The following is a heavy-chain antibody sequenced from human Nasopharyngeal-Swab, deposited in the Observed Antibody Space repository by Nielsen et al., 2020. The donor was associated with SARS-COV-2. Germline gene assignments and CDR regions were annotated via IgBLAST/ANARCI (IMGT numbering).Heavy chain of an antibody. CDR3: ARGSQWLRYFDY. D-gene: IGHD5-12*01. CDR1: GGSFSGYY. Sequence: SQTLSLTCAVYGGSFSGYYWSWIRQPPGKGLEWIGEINHNGSTNYNPSLKSRVTISVDTSKNQFSLKLSSVTAADTAVYYCARGSQWLRYFDYWGQGTLVTVSS. V-gene: IGHV4-34*01. CDR2: INHNGST. J-gene: IGHJ4*02.